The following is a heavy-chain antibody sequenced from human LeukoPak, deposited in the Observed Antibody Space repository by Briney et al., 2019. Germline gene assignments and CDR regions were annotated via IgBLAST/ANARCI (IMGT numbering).Heavy chain of an antibody. CDR1: GGTFNSSG. CDR3: TRDPSVDYDLLSHWFDP. D-gene: IGHD3-9*01. V-gene: IGHV1-69*13. CDR2: IISFFSAA. J-gene: IGHJ5*02. Sequence: SVKVSCKASGGTFNSSGISWVRQAPGQGLEWMGGIISFFSAAHYIQKFQGRLTITADESTSTAYMELSSLTSEDTAVYYCTRDPSVDYDLLSHWFDPWGQGTLVTVSS.